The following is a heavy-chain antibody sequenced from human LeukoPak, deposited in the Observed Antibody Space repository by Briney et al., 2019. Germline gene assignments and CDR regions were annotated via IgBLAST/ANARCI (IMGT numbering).Heavy chain of an antibody. D-gene: IGHD3-22*01. Sequence: GGSLRLSCAASGFTFSSYAMSWVRQAPGKGLEWVSAISGSGDNTYYADSVQGRFIISRDNSKDTLFLQMNTLRAEDTAVYYCAKTRGGYYVDYWGQGTLVTVSS. J-gene: IGHJ4*02. V-gene: IGHV3-23*01. CDR1: GFTFSSYA. CDR2: ISGSGDNT. CDR3: AKTRGGYYVDY.